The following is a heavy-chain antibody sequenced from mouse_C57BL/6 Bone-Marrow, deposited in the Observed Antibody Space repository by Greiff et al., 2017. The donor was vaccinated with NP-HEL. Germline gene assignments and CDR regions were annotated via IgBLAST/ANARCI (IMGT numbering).Heavy chain of an antibody. CDR1: GFTFSSYG. V-gene: IGHV5-6*01. D-gene: IGHD2-1*01. J-gene: IGHJ3*01. CDR2: LSSGGSYT. CDR3: ARQGLLAY. Sequence: EVKLMESGGDLVKPGGSLKLSCAASGFTFSSYGMSWVRQTPDKRLEWVATLSSGGSYTYYPDSVKGRFTISRDNAKNTLYLQMSSLKSEDTAMYYCARQGLLAYWGQGTLVTVSA.